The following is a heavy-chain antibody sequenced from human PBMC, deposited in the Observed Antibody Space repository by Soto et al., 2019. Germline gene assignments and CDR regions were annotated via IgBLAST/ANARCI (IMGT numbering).Heavy chain of an antibody. J-gene: IGHJ6*02. V-gene: IGHV3-30*18. Sequence: GGSLRLSCAASGFTFSSYGMHWVRQAPGKGLEWVAVISYDGSNKYYADSVKVRFTISRDNSKNTLYLQMNSLRAEDTAVYYCAKLPGGSYYYYGMDVWGQGTTVTVSS. CDR1: GFTFSSYG. CDR3: AKLPGGSYYYYGMDV. CDR2: ISYDGSNK. D-gene: IGHD3-10*01.